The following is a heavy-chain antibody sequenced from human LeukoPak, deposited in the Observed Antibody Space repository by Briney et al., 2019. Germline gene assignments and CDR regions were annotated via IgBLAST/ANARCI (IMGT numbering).Heavy chain of an antibody. V-gene: IGHV4-34*01. CDR1: GGSFSGYY. D-gene: IGHD3-22*01. J-gene: IGHJ3*02. CDR2: INHSGST. Sequence: SETLSLTCAVYGGSFSGYYWSWIRQPPGKGLEWIGEINHSGSTNYNPSLKSRVTISVDKTKNQFSLKLSSVTAADTAVYYCASIDYYDSSGIWGQGTMVTVSS. CDR3: ASIDYYDSSGI.